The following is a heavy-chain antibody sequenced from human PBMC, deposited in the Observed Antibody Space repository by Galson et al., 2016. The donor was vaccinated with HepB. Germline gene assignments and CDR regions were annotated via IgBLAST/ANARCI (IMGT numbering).Heavy chain of an antibody. CDR3: TRRRRAFDI. J-gene: IGHJ3*02. V-gene: IGHV4-59*08. Sequence: TLSLTCNVSGDSIIPYYWSWIRQPPGKGLEWIGYVYYTGNTNYNPSIKSRVSTSVDVSREQFSLRLTSVTAADTAMYFCTRRRRAFDIWGQGAMVIVSS. CDR2: VYYTGNT. CDR1: GDSIIPYY.